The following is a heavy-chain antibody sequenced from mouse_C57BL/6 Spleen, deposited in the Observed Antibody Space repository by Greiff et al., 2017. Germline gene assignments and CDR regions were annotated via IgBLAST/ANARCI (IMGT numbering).Heavy chain of an antibody. CDR1: GFTFSDYY. J-gene: IGHJ1*03. Sequence: EVMLVESEGGLVQPGSSMKLSCTASGFTFSDYYMAWVRQVPEKGLEWVANINYDGSSTYYLDSLKSRFIISRDNAKNILYLQMSSLKSEDTATYYCARDPVGLWYFDVWGTGTTVTVSS. D-gene: IGHD4-1*01. V-gene: IGHV5-16*01. CDR3: ARDPVGLWYFDV. CDR2: INYDGSST.